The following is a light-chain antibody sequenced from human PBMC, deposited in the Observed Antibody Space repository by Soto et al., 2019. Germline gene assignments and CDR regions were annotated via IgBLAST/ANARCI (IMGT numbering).Light chain of an antibody. CDR2: GAS. CDR1: QSVSSN. Sequence: EIVMTQSPATLSVSPGERATLSCRASQSVSSNLAWYQQKPGQAPRLLIYGASTRATGIPARFSGSGSGTECTLTISSLQSEEFAVYYCQQYNNWPRTFGQGTKREIK. V-gene: IGKV3-15*01. J-gene: IGKJ2*01. CDR3: QQYNNWPRT.